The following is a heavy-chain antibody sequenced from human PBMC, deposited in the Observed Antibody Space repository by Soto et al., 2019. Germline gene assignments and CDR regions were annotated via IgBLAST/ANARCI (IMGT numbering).Heavy chain of an antibody. D-gene: IGHD3-10*01. V-gene: IGHV1-69*01. Sequence: QVQLVQSGAEVKKPGSSVKVSCKASGGIFSTYAISWLRQAPGQGLEWMGGIIPLFGTPNYAQRFQGRVIITADETTSTAYMELSRLGSEDTAVYYCARDGDDYGSGNYYNRIDFWGQGTLVTVSS. J-gene: IGHJ4*02. CDR2: IIPLFGTP. CDR1: GGIFSTYA. CDR3: ARDGDDYGSGNYYNRIDF.